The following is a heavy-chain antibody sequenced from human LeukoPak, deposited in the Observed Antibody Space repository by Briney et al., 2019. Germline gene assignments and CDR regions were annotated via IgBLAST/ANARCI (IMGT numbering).Heavy chain of an antibody. Sequence: PGGSLRLSCAASGFTFSSSGMHWVRQAPGKGLEWVAFIRYDGNNKKCADSVKGRFTISRDNSKNTPYLQMNSLGADDTAVYYCAKDWGTSSLYLVNWGQGTLVTVSS. D-gene: IGHD3-16*01. J-gene: IGHJ4*02. CDR1: GFTFSSSG. CDR3: AKDWGTSSLYLVN. V-gene: IGHV3-30*02. CDR2: IRYDGNNK.